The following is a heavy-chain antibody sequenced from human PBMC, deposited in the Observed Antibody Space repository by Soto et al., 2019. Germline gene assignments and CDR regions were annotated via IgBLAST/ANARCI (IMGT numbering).Heavy chain of an antibody. D-gene: IGHD3-22*01. V-gene: IGHV4-39*01. Sequence: HPPGKGLEWIGSVYYSGSTYYNPSLKSRVTISVDTSNNQFSLKLNSVTAADTAVYYCARHQYYYDSSGYTLDYWGQGTLVTVSS. CDR3: ARHQYYYDSSGYTLDY. J-gene: IGHJ4*02. CDR2: VYYSGST.